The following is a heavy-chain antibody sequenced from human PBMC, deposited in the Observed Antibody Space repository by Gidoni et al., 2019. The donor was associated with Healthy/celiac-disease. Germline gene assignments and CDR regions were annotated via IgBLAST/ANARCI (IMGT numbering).Heavy chain of an antibody. CDR3: ARDSGYDTPYYYYYYMDV. V-gene: IGHV4-4*07. CDR1: GCSISSYY. Sequence: ETLSLTCTVSGCSISSYYWSWIRQPAGKGLEWIGRIYTSGSTNYNPSLKSRVTMSVDTSKNQFSLKLSSVTAADTAVYYCARDSGYDTPYYYYYYMDVWGKGTTVTVSS. D-gene: IGHD5-12*01. J-gene: IGHJ6*03. CDR2: IYTSGST.